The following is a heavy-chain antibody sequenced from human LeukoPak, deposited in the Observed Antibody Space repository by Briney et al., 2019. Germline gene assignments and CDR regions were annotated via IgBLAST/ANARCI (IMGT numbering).Heavy chain of an antibody. D-gene: IGHD6-6*01. Sequence: GSLRLSCAVSGFTLSSHEMNWVRQAPGKGLEWIGSIYYSGSTYYNPSLKSRVTISVDTSKNQFSLKLSPVTAADTAVYYCARRVVSSSSYLDYWGQGTLVTVSS. CDR1: GFTLSSHE. V-gene: IGHV4-38-2*01. CDR2: IYYSGST. CDR3: ARRVVSSSSYLDY. J-gene: IGHJ4*02.